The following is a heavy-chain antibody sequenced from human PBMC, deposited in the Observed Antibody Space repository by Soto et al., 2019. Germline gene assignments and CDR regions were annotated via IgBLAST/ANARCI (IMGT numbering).Heavy chain of an antibody. J-gene: IGHJ3*02. D-gene: IGHD3-22*01. Sequence: QVQLQESGPGLVKPSGTLSLTCAVSRGSISSSNWWSWVRQPPGKGLEWIGEIYDRGSTNYNPSLKSRVNISVDKSKNQFSLKLRSVTAADTALYYCARVSGNDAFDIWGQGTMVTVSS. V-gene: IGHV4-4*02. CDR1: RGSISSSNW. CDR3: ARVSGNDAFDI. CDR2: IYDRGST.